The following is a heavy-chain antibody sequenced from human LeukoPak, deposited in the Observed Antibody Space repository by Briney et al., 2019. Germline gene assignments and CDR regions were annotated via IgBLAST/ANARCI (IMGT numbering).Heavy chain of an antibody. Sequence: GGSLRLSCAASGFTYSSYSLNWVRQAPGKGLEWVSFISSSSITIYYADSVKGRFTISRDNAEKSLYLQMNSLRAEDTAVYYCARDRGGSYSAIDYWGQGTLVTVSS. CDR2: ISSSSITI. J-gene: IGHJ4*02. V-gene: IGHV3-48*04. D-gene: IGHD2-15*01. CDR1: GFTYSSYS. CDR3: ARDRGGSYSAIDY.